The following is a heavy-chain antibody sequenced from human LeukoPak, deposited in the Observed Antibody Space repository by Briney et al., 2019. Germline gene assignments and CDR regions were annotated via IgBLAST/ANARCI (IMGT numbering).Heavy chain of an antibody. Sequence: PSETLSLTCTASGGSISSYYWSWVRQPPGKGLEWIGYIYYSGSTNYNPSLKSRVTISVDTSKNQFSLKLSSVTAADTAVYYCARDSGSSSWYYFDYWGQGTLVTVSS. D-gene: IGHD6-13*01. CDR3: ARDSGSSSWYYFDY. V-gene: IGHV4-59*01. CDR2: IYYSGST. CDR1: GGSISSYY. J-gene: IGHJ4*02.